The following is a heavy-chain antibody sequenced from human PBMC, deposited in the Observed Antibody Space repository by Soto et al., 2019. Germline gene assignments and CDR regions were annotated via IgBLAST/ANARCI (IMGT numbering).Heavy chain of an antibody. V-gene: IGHV1-18*01. CDR2: ISAYNGNT. J-gene: IGHJ6*02. CDR1: GYTFTSYG. CDR3: ARDRTLAAAGYYYYYGMDV. Sequence: QVQLVQSGAEVKKPGASVKVSCKASGYTFTSYGISWVRQAPGQGLEWMGWISAYNGNTNYAQKHQGRVTMTTDTSTSTAYMELRSLRADDTAVYYCARDRTLAAAGYYYYYGMDVWGQGTTVTVSS. D-gene: IGHD6-13*01.